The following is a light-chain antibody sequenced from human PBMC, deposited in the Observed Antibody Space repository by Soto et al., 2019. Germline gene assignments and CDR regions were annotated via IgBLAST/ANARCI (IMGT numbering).Light chain of an antibody. V-gene: IGLV2-11*01. J-gene: IGLJ1*01. CDR3: CSYAGSYSYV. CDR2: DVS. Sequence: QSALTQPRSVSGSPGQSVTISCTGTSSDVGGYNYVSWYQQHPGKAPKLMIYDVSKRPSGVPDRSSGYKSGNTASLTISGLQAEDEADYYCCSYAGSYSYVFGTETKVTVL. CDR1: SSDVGGYNY.